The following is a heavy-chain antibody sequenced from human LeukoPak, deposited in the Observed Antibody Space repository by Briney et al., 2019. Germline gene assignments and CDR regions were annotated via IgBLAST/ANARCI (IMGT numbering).Heavy chain of an antibody. J-gene: IGHJ4*02. D-gene: IGHD2-15*01. Sequence: GGSLRLSCAASGFTFDDYAMHWVRQAPGKGLEWVSGISWNSGSIGYADSVKGRFTISRDNSKNTLYLQMNSLRAEDTAVYYCAKPMVAANRYYFDYWGQGTLVTVSS. CDR1: GFTFDDYA. V-gene: IGHV3-9*01. CDR2: ISWNSGSI. CDR3: AKPMVAANRYYFDY.